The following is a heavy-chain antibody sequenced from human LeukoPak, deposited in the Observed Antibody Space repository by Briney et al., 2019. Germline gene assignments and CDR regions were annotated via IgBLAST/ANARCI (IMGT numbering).Heavy chain of an antibody. CDR2: ITGNGDTI. V-gene: IGHV3-64*01. J-gene: IGHJ4*02. CDR3: ARGRGYYHDSSGYYGSYIDY. Sequence: PGGSLRLSCAPAGFTFSTYAMHWVRHAPRKGLEYVLAITGNGDTISNANSEEGRFTISRDNSRNTLYLQMGSLRAEDMAVYYCARGRGYYHDSSGYYGSYIDYWGQGTLVTASS. D-gene: IGHD3-22*01. CDR1: GFTFSTYA.